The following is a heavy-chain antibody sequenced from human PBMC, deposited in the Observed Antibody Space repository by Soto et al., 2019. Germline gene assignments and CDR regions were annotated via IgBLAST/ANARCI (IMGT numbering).Heavy chain of an antibody. V-gene: IGHV3-64D*06. D-gene: IGHD3-22*01. CDR3: AKNPGYYYDSTGYHFDY. CDR2: ISSNGGST. CDR1: GFTFSSYA. J-gene: IGHJ4*02. Sequence: GSLRLSCSASGFTFSSYAMHWVRQAPGKGLEYVSAISSNGGSTYYADSVKGRFTISRDNSKNTLYLQMSSLRAEDTAVYYCAKNPGYYYDSTGYHFDYWGQGT.